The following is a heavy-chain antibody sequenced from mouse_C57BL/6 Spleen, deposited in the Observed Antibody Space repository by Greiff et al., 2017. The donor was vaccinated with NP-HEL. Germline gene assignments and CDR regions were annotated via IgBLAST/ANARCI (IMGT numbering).Heavy chain of an antibody. V-gene: IGHV5-9-1*02. J-gene: IGHJ2*01. CDR3: TRGLLGGGDYFDY. D-gene: IGHD3-1*01. CDR1: GFTFSSYA. Sequence: EVKLMESGEGLVKPGGSLKLSCAASGFTFSSYAMSWVRQTPEKRLEWVAYISSGGDYIYYADTVKGRFTISRDNARNTLYLQMSSLKSEDTAMYYCTRGLLGGGDYFDYWGQGTTLTVSS. CDR2: ISSGGDYI.